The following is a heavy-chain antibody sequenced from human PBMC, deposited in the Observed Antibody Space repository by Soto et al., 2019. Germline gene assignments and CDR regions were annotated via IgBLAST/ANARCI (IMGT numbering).Heavy chain of an antibody. CDR2: IKQDGSEK. CDR1: GFTFSSYW. Sequence: GGSLRLSCAASGFTFSSYWMSWVRQAPGKGLEWVANIKQDGSEKYYVDSVKGRFTISRDNAKNSLYLQMNSLRAEDTAVYYCAKAGSGSPYYYYMDVWGKGTTVTVSS. V-gene: IGHV3-7*01. J-gene: IGHJ6*03. D-gene: IGHD3-10*01. CDR3: AKAGSGSPYYYYMDV.